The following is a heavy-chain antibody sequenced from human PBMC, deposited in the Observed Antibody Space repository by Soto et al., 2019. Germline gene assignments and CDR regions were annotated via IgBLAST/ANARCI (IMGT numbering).Heavy chain of an antibody. Sequence: EVQLVESGGGLVQPGGSLRLSCAASGFTFSSYSMNWVRQAPGKGLEWVSYIISSSSTIYYADSVKGRFTISRDNAKNSLYLQMNSLRAEDTAVYYCARSGGYDYIWGSYRVAGAFDIWGQGTMVTVSS. V-gene: IGHV3-48*01. CDR2: IISSSSTI. CDR3: ARSGGYDYIWGSYRVAGAFDI. CDR1: GFTFSSYS. D-gene: IGHD3-16*02. J-gene: IGHJ3*02.